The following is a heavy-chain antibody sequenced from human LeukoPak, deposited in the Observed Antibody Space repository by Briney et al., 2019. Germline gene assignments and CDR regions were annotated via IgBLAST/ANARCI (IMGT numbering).Heavy chain of an antibody. CDR3: AKKGGGSSALEFDY. D-gene: IGHD6-6*01. CDR1: GFTVSSNY. Sequence: TGGSLRLSCAASGFTVSSNYMSWVRQAPGKGLEWVSVIYSGGSTYYADSVKGRFTISRDNSKNTLYLQMNSPRAEDTAVYYCAKKGGGSSALEFDYWGQGTLVTVSS. CDR2: IYSGGST. J-gene: IGHJ4*02. V-gene: IGHV3-53*01.